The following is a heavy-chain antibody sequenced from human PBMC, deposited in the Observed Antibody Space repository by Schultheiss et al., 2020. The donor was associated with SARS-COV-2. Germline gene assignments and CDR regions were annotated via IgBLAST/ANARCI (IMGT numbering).Heavy chain of an antibody. CDR2: IIPLFGTP. V-gene: IGHV1-69*06. D-gene: IGHD6-6*01. CDR3: AKDLSGWYSSSSLYGMDV. J-gene: IGHJ6*02. Sequence: SVKVSCKASGGSFANLAINWVRQAPGQGLEWMGGIIPLFGTPNYAQKFQDRVTITADKSTRTGYMELRSLRSEDTAVYYCAKDLSGWYSSSSLYGMDVWGQGTTVTVSS. CDR1: GGSFANLA.